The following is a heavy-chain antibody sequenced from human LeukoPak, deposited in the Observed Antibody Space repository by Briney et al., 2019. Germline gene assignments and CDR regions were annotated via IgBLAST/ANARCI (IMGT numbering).Heavy chain of an antibody. CDR2: IWYDGSNK. D-gene: IGHD5-12*01. V-gene: IGHV3-30*19. J-gene: IGHJ4*02. Sequence: GGSLRLSCAASGFTFSSYVMHWVRQAPGKGLEWVAVIWYDGSNKYYADSVKGRFTISRDNSKNTLYLQMNSLRAEDTAVYYCARDRGQGYFDYWGQGTLVTVSP. CDR3: ARDRGQGYFDY. CDR1: GFTFSSYV.